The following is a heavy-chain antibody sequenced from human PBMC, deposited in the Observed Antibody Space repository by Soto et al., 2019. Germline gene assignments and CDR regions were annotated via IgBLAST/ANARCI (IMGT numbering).Heavy chain of an antibody. J-gene: IGHJ2*01. D-gene: IGHD2-8*01. V-gene: IGHV3-21*01. CDR1: GFTFSSYS. Sequence: EVQLVESGGGLVKPGGSLRLSCAASGFTFSSYSMNWVRQAPGKGLEWVSSISSSSSYIYYADSVKGRFTISRDNAKNSLYLQMNSLRAEDTAVYYCAREEGCVRYFDLWGRGTLVTVSS. CDR2: ISSSSSYI. CDR3: AREEGCVRYFDL.